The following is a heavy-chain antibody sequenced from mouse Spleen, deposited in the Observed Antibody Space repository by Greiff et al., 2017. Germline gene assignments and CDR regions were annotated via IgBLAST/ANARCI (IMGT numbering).Heavy chain of an antibody. Sequence: QVQLQQPGAELVRPGSSVKLSCKASGYTFTSYWMHWVKQRPIQGLEWIGNIDPSDSETHYNQKFKDKATLTVDKSSSTAYMQLSSLTSEDSAVYYCARYGFLWYFDVWGAGTTVTVSS. CDR1: GYTFTSYW. D-gene: IGHD1-1*01. J-gene: IGHJ1*01. V-gene: IGHV1-52*01. CDR3: ARYGFLWYFDV. CDR2: IDPSDSET.